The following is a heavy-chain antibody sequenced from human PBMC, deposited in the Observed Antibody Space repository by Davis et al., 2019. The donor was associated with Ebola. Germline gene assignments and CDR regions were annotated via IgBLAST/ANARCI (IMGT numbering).Heavy chain of an antibody. V-gene: IGHV4-4*02. CDR2: IYHSGST. J-gene: IGHJ3*02. CDR1: GGSISSSNW. D-gene: IGHD2-15*01. CDR3: ARGRHIVVVVAAIYHVIPFDI. Sequence: PSETLSLTCAVSGGSISSSNWWSWVRQPPGKGLEWIGEIYHSGSTNYNPSLKSRVTISVDTSKNQFSLKLSSVTAADTAVYYCARGRHIVVVVAAIYHVIPFDIWGQGTMVTVSS.